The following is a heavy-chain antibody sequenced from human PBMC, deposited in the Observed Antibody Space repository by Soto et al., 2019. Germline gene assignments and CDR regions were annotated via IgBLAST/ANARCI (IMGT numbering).Heavy chain of an antibody. V-gene: IGHV4-39*01. CDR2: IYHTGNA. Sequence: PSETLSLTCGVSGDCISNSGFYWAWFRKPPGEGLEWIGSIYHTGNAYYNRSLKSRVTISVDTSKNQFSLKVTSVTAADTAVYYCARQAGHRRGFHYYWGQGTLVTVSS. CDR1: GDCISNSGFY. J-gene: IGHJ4*02. D-gene: IGHD5-12*01. CDR3: ARQAGHRRGFHYY.